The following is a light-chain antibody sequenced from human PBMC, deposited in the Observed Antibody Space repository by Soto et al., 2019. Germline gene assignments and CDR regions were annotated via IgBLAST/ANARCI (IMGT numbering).Light chain of an antibody. CDR1: QSGGRK. CDR3: DRYNSWLWT. J-gene: IGKJ1*01. V-gene: IGKV3-15*01. CDR2: GAS. Sequence: EIVITQSPATLTVSPGVGATLSCKASQSGGRKLAGAQQQPGQAPRLLSYGASARAAGIPAGFSGSASGTEFTPINGSLQSEASAVYHGDRYNSWLWTIGQGTKVDIK.